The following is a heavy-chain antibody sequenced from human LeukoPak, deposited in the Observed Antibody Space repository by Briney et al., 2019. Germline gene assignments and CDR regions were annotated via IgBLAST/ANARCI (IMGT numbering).Heavy chain of an antibody. CDR3: ASYCSGGSCYPATWFDP. CDR1: GGSISSGGYS. J-gene: IGHJ5*02. CDR2: IYHSGST. Sequence: SETLSLTCAVSGGSISSGGYSWSWIRQPPGKGLEWIGYIYHSGSTYYNPSLKSRVTISVDRSKNQFSLKLSSVTAADTAVYYCASYCSGGSCYPATWFDPWGQGTLVTVSS. D-gene: IGHD2-15*01. V-gene: IGHV4-30-2*01.